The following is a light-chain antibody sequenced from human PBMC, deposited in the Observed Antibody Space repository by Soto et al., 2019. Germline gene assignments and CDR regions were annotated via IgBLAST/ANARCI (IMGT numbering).Light chain of an antibody. J-gene: IGKJ1*01. CDR2: HAS. V-gene: IGKV3-15*01. Sequence: EIVMTQSPATLSVSPGERATLSCRASQSVSSNLAWYQQKPGQAPRLLIYHASARATGIPDRFSGSGSGTDFTLTISRLEPEDFAVYYCHHYGSTFGQGSKVDI. CDR3: HHYGST. CDR1: QSVSSN.